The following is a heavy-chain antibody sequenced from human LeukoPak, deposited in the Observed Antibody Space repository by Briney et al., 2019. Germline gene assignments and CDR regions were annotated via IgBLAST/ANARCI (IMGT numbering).Heavy chain of an antibody. CDR2: ISYDGSNK. D-gene: IGHD3-3*01. V-gene: IGHV3-30*04. J-gene: IGHJ4*02. CDR3: ARGVEAILTYGTIDY. CDR1: GFTFSSYA. Sequence: PGRSLRLSCAASGFTFSSYAMHWVRQAPGKGLEWVAVISYDGSNKYYADSVKGRFTISRDNSKNTLYLQMNSLRAEDTAVYYCARGVEAILTYGTIDYWGQGTLVTVSS.